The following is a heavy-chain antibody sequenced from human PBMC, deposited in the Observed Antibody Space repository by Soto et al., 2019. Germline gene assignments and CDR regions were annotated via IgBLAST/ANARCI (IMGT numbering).Heavy chain of an antibody. Sequence: QLQLQESGPGLVKPSETLSLTCTVSGGSISSSSYYWGWIRQPPGKGLEWIGSIYYSGSTYYNPSLKSRVTISVDTSKNQFSLKLSSVTAADTAVYYCARPTATGTHSNYYFDYWGQGTLVTVSS. CDR2: IYYSGST. CDR1: GGSISSSSYY. J-gene: IGHJ4*02. D-gene: IGHD1-1*01. CDR3: ARPTATGTHSNYYFDY. V-gene: IGHV4-39*01.